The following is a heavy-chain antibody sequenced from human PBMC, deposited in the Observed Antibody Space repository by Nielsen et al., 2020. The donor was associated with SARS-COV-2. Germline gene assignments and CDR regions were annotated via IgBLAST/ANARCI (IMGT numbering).Heavy chain of an antibody. CDR3: AREITIFGVVPAGIDY. CDR2: IRYDGSNK. Sequence: GESLKISCAASGFTFSSYGMHWVRQAPGKGLEWVAFIRYDGSNKYYADSVKGRFTISRDNAKNSLYLQMNSLRAEDTAVYYCAREITIFGVVPAGIDYWGQGTLVTVSS. J-gene: IGHJ4*02. V-gene: IGHV3-30*02. D-gene: IGHD3-3*01. CDR1: GFTFSSYG.